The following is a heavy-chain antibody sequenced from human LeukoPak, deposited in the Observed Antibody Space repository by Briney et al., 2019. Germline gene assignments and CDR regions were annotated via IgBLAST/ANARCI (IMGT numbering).Heavy chain of an antibody. J-gene: IGHJ4*02. V-gene: IGHV3-64*05. CDR3: VKIVMAGGYFDY. CDR1: GFTFSSYA. D-gene: IGHD3-16*01. Sequence: GGSLRLSCSASGFTFSSYAMHWVRQAPGKGLEYVSAISSNGATTYYADSVKGRFTISRDNSKNTPYFQMSSLRPEDTAVYYCVKIVMAGGYFDYWGQGTLVTVSS. CDR2: ISSNGATT.